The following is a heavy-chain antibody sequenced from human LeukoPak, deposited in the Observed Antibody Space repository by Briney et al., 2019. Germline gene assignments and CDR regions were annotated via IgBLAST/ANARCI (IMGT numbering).Heavy chain of an antibody. D-gene: IGHD3-10*01. V-gene: IGHV3-30*04. CDR2: ISYDGSNK. CDR3: ARDYMVRDLHLDY. Sequence: GGSLRLSCAASGFTFSSYAMHWVRQAPGKGLEWVAVISYDGSNKYYADSVKGRFTISRDNSKNTLYLQMNSLRAEDTAVYYCARDYMVRDLHLDYWGQGTLVTVSS. CDR1: GFTFSSYA. J-gene: IGHJ4*02.